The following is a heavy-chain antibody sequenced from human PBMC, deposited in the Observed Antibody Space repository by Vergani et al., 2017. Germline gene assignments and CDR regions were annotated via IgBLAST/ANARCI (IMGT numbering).Heavy chain of an antibody. CDR2: IYYSGST. CDR3: ARGAGRKYYVSENWFDP. V-gene: IGHV4-59*01. J-gene: IGHJ5*02. CDR1: GGSISSYY. D-gene: IGHD3-10*01. Sequence: QVQLQESGPGLVKPSETLSLTCTVSGGSISSYYWSWIRQPPGKGLEWIGYIYYSGSTNYNPSLKSGVTISIDTSKNQFSLKLRLVNEADTAVYYCARGAGRKYYVSENWFDPWGQGTLVTVSS.